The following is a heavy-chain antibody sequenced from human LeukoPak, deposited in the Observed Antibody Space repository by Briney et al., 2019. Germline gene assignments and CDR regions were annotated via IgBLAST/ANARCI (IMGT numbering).Heavy chain of an antibody. Sequence: GGSLRLPCAASGFAVSSNYMSWVRQAPGKGLEWVSVIYSGGSTYYADSVKGRFTISRDNSKNTLYLQMNSLRAEDTAVYYCAREFWSGYYSNPFDYWGQGTLVTVSS. CDR1: GFAVSSNY. J-gene: IGHJ4*02. D-gene: IGHD3-3*01. V-gene: IGHV3-66*02. CDR2: IYSGGST. CDR3: AREFWSGYYSNPFDY.